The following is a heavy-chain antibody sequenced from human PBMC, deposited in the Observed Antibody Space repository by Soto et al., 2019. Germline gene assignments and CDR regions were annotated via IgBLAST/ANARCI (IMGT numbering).Heavy chain of an antibody. V-gene: IGHV1-18*04. CDR2: ISAYNGNT. J-gene: IGHJ5*02. D-gene: IGHD3-9*01. CDR1: GYTFTSYC. Sequence: GASVKVSCKSSGYTFTSYCISWVRQAPGQGLEWMGWISAYNGNTNYAQKLQGRVTMTTDTSTSTAYMELRSLRSDDTAVYYCARVYDISSGTSPRFDPWGQGTLVTVSS. CDR3: ARVYDISSGTSPRFDP.